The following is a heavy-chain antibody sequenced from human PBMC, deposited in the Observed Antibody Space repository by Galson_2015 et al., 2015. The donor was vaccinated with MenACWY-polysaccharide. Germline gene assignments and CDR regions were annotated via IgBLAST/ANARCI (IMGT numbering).Heavy chain of an antibody. CDR2: IGTAGDT. V-gene: IGHV3-13*01. Sequence: SLRLSCAASGLTFSSYDMHWVRQATGKGLEWVSAIGTAGDTYYPGSVKGRFTISRENAKNSLYLQMNSLRAGDTAVYYCARVSRPWYFDLWGRGTLVTVSS. J-gene: IGHJ2*01. CDR1: GLTFSSYD. CDR3: ARVSRPWYFDL.